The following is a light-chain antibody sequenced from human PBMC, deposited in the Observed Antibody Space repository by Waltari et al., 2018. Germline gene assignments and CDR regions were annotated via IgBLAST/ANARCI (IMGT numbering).Light chain of an antibody. CDR3: SAWDRSLSAWV. Sequence: QAGLTQPPSVSKDLRQTATLTCTGNNNNVGYEGATWLQQHQGHPPKLLFYRNNNRPSGISGRFSATRSGSTDSLTITGLRPEDEDDYYCSAWDRSLSAWVFGGGTKLTVL. CDR2: RNN. CDR1: NNNVGYEG. V-gene: IGLV10-54*04. J-gene: IGLJ3*02.